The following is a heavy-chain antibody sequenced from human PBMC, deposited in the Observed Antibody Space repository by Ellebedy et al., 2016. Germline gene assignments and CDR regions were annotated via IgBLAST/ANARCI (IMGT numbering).Heavy chain of an antibody. Sequence: SETLSLTCAVYGGSFSGYYWTWIRQQPGKGLEWIGNIYYSGSTYYKPSLKSRITISLDTSKNQFSLRLSSVTAADTAVYYCARDEGGSGSLSYWGQGTLVTVSS. CDR3: ARDEGGSGSLSY. CDR1: GGSFSGYY. CDR2: IYYSGST. J-gene: IGHJ4*02. D-gene: IGHD3-10*01. V-gene: IGHV4-31*11.